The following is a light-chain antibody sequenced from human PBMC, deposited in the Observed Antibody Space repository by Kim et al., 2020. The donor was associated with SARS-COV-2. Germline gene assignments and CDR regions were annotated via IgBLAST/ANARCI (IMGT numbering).Light chain of an antibody. Sequence: QSVLTQPPSASGTPGQSVTISCSGSSSNIGPNYVYWYQQLPGTAPKVLIYINNQRPSGVPDRFSGSKSGTSASLAISGLRSEDEADYYCAAWDDSLSGRVFGGGTQLTVL. CDR3: AAWDDSLSGRV. CDR1: SSNIGPNY. CDR2: INN. J-gene: IGLJ3*02. V-gene: IGLV1-47*01.